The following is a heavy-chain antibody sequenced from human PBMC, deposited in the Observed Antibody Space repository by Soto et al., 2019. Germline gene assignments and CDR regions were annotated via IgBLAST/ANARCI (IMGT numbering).Heavy chain of an antibody. D-gene: IGHD4-17*01. V-gene: IGHV2-5*01. CDR3: AHRGYGDYPRDNWFDP. J-gene: IGHJ5*02. Sequence: QITLKESGPTLGKPTQTLTLTCTFSGFSLGTPGAGVGWIRQPPGKALEWLALIYWNDDKRNSPSLKSRLTITKDTSKNQVVLIMTNMDPVDTATYYCAHRGYGDYPRDNWFDPWGQGVPVIVSS. CDR1: GFSLGTPGAG. CDR2: IYWNDDK.